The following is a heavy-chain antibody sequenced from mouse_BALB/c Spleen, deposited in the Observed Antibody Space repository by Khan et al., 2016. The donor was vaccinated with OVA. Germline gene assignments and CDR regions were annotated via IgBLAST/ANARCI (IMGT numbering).Heavy chain of an antibody. D-gene: IGHD1-1*01. J-gene: IGHJ4*01. CDR2: ISYSGST. CDR3: ARGNYYGYALDY. CDR1: GYSITSNYA. V-gene: IGHV3-2*02. Sequence: EVKLLESGPGLVKPSQSLSLTCTVNGYSITSNYAWNWIRQFPGNKLEWMGYISYSGSTNYTPSLPSRLSITRDTSKNQFFLLLHSVTTEDSATYYCARGNYYGYALDYWGQGTSVTVSS.